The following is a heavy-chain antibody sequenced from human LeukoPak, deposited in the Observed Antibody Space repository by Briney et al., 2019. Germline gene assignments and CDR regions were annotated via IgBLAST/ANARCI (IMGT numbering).Heavy chain of an antibody. J-gene: IGHJ6*03. CDR1: GFTFSGCA. V-gene: IGHV3-30*02. CDR2: IRYDGSNK. Sequence: GGSLRLSCAASGFTFSGCAMHWVRQAPGKGLEWVAFIRYDGSNKYYADSVKGRFTISRDNSKNTLYLQMNSLRAEDTAVYYCAKSASYYYDSYYMDVWGKGTTVTVSS. D-gene: IGHD3-22*01. CDR3: AKSASYYYDSYYMDV.